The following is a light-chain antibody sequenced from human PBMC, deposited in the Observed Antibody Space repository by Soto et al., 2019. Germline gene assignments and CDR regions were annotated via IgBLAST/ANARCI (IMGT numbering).Light chain of an antibody. CDR2: EVN. CDR1: SSDVGGYNY. Sequence: QSVLTQPPSASGSPGQSVAISCTGTSSDVGGYNYVSWYQQHPGKAPKLMIYEVNKRPSGVPDRFSGSKSGNTASLTVSGLQDEDEADYYCCSYAGSSNVFGTGTKLTVL. CDR3: CSYAGSSNV. V-gene: IGLV2-8*01. J-gene: IGLJ1*01.